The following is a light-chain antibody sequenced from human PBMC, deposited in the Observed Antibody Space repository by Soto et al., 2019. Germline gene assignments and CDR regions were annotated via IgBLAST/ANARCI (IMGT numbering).Light chain of an antibody. CDR1: SRDVGGYNY. V-gene: IGLV2-14*03. Sequence: QSVLTQPASVSGSPGQSITISCTGTSRDVGGYNYVSWYQHHPGKAPKLIIYDVTNRPSGVSNPFSGSKSGNTASLTISGLQPEGEADYYCSSYTTSNTRQLVFGAGTKVTVL. J-gene: IGLJ1*01. CDR2: DVT. CDR3: SSYTTSNTRQLV.